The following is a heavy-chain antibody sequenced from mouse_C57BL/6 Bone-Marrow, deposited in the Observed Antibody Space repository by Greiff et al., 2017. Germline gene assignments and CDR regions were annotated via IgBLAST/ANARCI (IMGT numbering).Heavy chain of an antibody. CDR3: ARAAQAPGPRVSFDY. Sequence: EVQLQQSGAELVKPGASVKLSCTASGFNIKDYYMHWVKQRTEQGLAWIGRIDPEDGGTKSAPKFQGKATITADTSSNTADLQLSSLTSEDTAVYYCARAAQAPGPRVSFDYWGQGTTLTVSS. J-gene: IGHJ2*01. D-gene: IGHD3-2*02. CDR1: GFNIKDYY. CDR2: IDPEDGGT. V-gene: IGHV14-2*01.